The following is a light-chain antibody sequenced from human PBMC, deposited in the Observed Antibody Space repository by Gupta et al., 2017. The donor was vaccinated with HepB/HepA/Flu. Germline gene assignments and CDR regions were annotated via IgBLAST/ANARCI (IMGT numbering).Light chain of an antibody. CDR1: QSISSN. J-gene: IGKJ1*01. V-gene: IGKV1-39*01. CDR2: AAS. CDR3: QQRDNTPLT. Sequence: DIQMTQSPSSLSASVGDRVTITCRASQSISSNLNWYQQKPGKAPKLLIYAASSLKSGVPSRFSGSGSGTDFTLTISRLQPEDFATYYCQQRDNTPLTFGQGTKVEAK.